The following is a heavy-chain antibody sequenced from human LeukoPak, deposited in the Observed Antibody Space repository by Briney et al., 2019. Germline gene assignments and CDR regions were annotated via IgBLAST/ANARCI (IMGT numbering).Heavy chain of an antibody. V-gene: IGHV4-39*07. CDR2: IYYSGST. Sequence: SETLSLTCTVSGGSISSSSYYWGWIRQPPGKGLEWIGSIYYSGSTYYNPSLKSRVTISVDTSKNQFSLKLSSVTAADTAVYYCATGITMIPRLDYWGQGTLVTVSS. CDR1: GGSISSSSYY. D-gene: IGHD3-22*01. J-gene: IGHJ4*02. CDR3: ATGITMIPRLDY.